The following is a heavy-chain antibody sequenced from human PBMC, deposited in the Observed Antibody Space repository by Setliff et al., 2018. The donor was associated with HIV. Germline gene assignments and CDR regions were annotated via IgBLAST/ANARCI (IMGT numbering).Heavy chain of an antibody. CDR1: GYTFTDYY. Sequence: ASVKVSCKTSGYTFTDYYIHWVRQAPGQGLEWMGWINTNTGNPTYAQGFTGRFVFSLDTSVSTAYLQISSLKTEDSAVYYCARGPPSQVDYWGQGTLVTVSS. J-gene: IGHJ4*02. CDR2: INTNTGNP. V-gene: IGHV7-4-1*02. CDR3: ARGPPSQVDY.